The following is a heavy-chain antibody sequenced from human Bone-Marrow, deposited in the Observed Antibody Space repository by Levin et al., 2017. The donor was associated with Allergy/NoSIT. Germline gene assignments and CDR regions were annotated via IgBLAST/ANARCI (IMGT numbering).Heavy chain of an antibody. CDR3: AKWVAVAGRGGATTPPFDY. CDR2: ISGSGGST. V-gene: IGHV3-23*01. D-gene: IGHD6-19*01. CDR1: GFTFSSYA. J-gene: IGHJ4*02. Sequence: QAGGSLRLSCAASGFTFSSYAMSWVRQAPGKGLEWVSAISGSGGSTYYADSVKGRFTISRDNSKNTLYLQMNSLRAEDTAVYYCAKWVAVAGRGGATTPPFDYWGQGTLVTVSS.